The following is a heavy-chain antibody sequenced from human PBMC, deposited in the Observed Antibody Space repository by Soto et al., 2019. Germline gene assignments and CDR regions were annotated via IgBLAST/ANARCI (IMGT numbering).Heavy chain of an antibody. Sequence: PSETLSLTCAVYGGSFSGYYWSWIRQPPGKGLEWIGEINHSGSANYNPSLKSRVTISVDTSKNQFSLKLSSVTAADTAVYYCARSVSSSWYKRIYYYYGMDVWGQWTTVTVS. CDR1: GGSFSGYY. J-gene: IGHJ6*02. CDR2: INHSGSA. D-gene: IGHD6-13*01. V-gene: IGHV4-34*01. CDR3: ARSVSSSWYKRIYYYYGMDV.